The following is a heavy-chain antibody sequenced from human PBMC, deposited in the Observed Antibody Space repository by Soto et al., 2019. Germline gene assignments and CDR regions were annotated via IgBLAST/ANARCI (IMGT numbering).Heavy chain of an antibody. J-gene: IGHJ4*01. V-gene: IGHV1-18*01. CDR3: SRECESGNTLKFEY. CDR1: GYTFTSYG. CDR2: ISTYNGNT. D-gene: IGHD2-2*02. Sequence: ASVKVSCKASGYTFTSYGISWVRQAPGQGLEWMGWISTYNGNTNYAQKLQGRVTMTTDTSTSTAYMEMKSMRSDDTAVYYCSRECESGNTLKFEYWGQGTRATVAS.